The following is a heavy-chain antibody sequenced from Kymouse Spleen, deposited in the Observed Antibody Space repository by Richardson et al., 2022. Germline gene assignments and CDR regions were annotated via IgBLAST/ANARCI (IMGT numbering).Heavy chain of an antibody. J-gene: IGHJ6*02. CDR2: IYYSGST. CDR3: ARDRGGYDPPYYYYYGMDV. Sequence: QVQLQESGPGLVKPSETLSLTCTVSGGSVSSGSYYWSWIRQPPGKGLEWIGYIYYSGSTNYNPSLKSRVTISVDTSKNQFSLKLSSVTAADTAVYYCARDRGGYDPPYYYYYGMDVWGQGTTVTVSS. D-gene: IGHD5-12*01. V-gene: IGHV4-61*01. CDR1: GGSVSSGSYY.